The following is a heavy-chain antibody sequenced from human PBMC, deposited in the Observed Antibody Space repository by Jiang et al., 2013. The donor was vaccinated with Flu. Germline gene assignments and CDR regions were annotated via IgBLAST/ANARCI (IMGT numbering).Heavy chain of an antibody. Sequence: SGSGLVKPSETLSLTCTVSGGSISSSSYYWGWIRQPPGKGLEWIGSIYYSGSTYYNPSLKSRVTISVDTSKNQFSLKLSSVTAADTAVYYCATGGITGTTGYWFDPWGQGTLVTVSS. CDR2: IYYSGST. D-gene: IGHD1-7*01. CDR1: GGSISSSSYY. V-gene: IGHV4-39*07. J-gene: IGHJ5*02. CDR3: ATGGITGTTGYWFDP.